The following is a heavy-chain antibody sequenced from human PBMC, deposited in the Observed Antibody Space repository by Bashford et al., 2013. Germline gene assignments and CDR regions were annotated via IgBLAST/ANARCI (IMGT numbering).Heavy chain of an antibody. D-gene: IGHD2-21*01. J-gene: IGHJ6*01. CDR3: AKDLWGFSGMDV. CDR1: GFSFSTYW. Sequence: GGSLRLSCAASGFSFSTYWMHWSRQVPGKGLEWVSGIGGDAKTYYTNSMKGRFTISRDSSKNTLFLQMNSLRAEDTAVYYCAKDLWGFSGMDVWGQGTTVTVSS. V-gene: IGHV3-23*01. CDR2: IGGDAKT.